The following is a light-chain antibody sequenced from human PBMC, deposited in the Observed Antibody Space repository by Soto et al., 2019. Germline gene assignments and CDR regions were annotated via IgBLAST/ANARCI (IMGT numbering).Light chain of an antibody. CDR2: EVN. J-gene: IGLJ3*02. CDR1: GGDFGSSTY. V-gene: IGLV2-14*01. CDR3: SSYTTTNSWV. Sequence: QSALIQPASVSGSPGQSLIISCTGTGGDFGSSTYVSWYQQHSDKAPKVVIYEVNKRPSGVSSRFSGAKSGSTASLTISGLQGDDEATYLCSSYTTTNSWVFGGGTKVTVL.